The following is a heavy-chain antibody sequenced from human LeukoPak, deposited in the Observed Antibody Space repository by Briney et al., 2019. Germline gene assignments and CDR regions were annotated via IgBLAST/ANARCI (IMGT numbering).Heavy chain of an antibody. J-gene: IGHJ4*02. CDR1: GGSFSGYY. V-gene: IGHV4-34*01. Sequence: PSETLSLTCAVYGGSFSGYYWSWIRQPPGKGLEWIGEINHSGSTNYNPSLKSRVTISVDTFKNQFSLKLSSVTAADTAVYYCARSTTYYDFWSGYPYPDYWGQGTLVTVSS. D-gene: IGHD3-3*01. CDR3: ARSTTYYDFWSGYPYPDY. CDR2: INHSGST.